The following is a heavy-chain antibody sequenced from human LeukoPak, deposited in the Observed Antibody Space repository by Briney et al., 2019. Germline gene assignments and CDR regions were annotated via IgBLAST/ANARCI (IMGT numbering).Heavy chain of an antibody. CDR3: ARDAGYGSGSYPTLDY. J-gene: IGHJ4*02. CDR2: IHHSGNRFESGST. V-gene: IGHV4-28*03. D-gene: IGHD3-10*01. CDR1: GHSIINTYY. Sequence: SETLSLTCTVSGHSIINTYYWGWIRQSPGKGLEWIGSIHHSGNRFESGSTHYNPSLRSRVTVSADTSKNQFSLKLSSVTAADTAVYYCARDAGYGSGSYPTLDYWGQGTLVTVSS.